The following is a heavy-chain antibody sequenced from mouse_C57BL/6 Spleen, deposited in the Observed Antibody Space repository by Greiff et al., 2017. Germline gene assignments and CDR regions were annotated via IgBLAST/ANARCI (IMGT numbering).Heavy chain of an antibody. CDR1: GYSFTSYY. CDR3: AGYYGSSSWFAY. J-gene: IGHJ3*01. Sequence: VKLMESGPELVKPGASVKISCKASGYSFTSYYIHWVKQRPGQGLAWIGWIYTGSGNTTYNEKFKGKATLTADKSSSTAYLQSSSLTSYDAAVYYSAGYYGSSSWFAYWGQGTLVTVSA. V-gene: IGHV1-66*01. D-gene: IGHD1-1*01. CDR2: IYTGSGNT.